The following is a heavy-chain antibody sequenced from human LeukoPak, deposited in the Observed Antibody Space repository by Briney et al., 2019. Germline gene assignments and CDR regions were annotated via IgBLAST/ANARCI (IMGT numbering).Heavy chain of an antibody. CDR1: GFTFDDYA. CDR3: AKGTYYYDSSGPPDYFDY. J-gene: IGHJ4*02. Sequence: AGGSLRLSCAASGFTFDDYAMHWVRQAPGKGLEWVSGISWNSGTIAYADSVKGRFTISRDNAKNSLHLQMNSLRAEDMALYYCAKGTYYYDSSGPPDYFDYWGQGTLVTVSS. D-gene: IGHD3-22*01. CDR2: ISWNSGTI. V-gene: IGHV3-9*03.